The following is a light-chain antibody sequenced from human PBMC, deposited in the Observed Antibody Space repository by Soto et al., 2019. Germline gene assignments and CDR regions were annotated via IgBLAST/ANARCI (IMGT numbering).Light chain of an antibody. J-gene: IGKJ3*01. CDR3: QQYNNWPPVT. V-gene: IGKV3D-15*01. Sequence: EIVLTQSPGTLSLSPGERATLSCRASQSVSNNYLAWYQQKPGQAPRLLIYGASNRATGIPDRFSGSGSGTEFTLTISSLQSEDSAVYFCQQYNNWPPVTFGPGTKVDIK. CDR2: GAS. CDR1: QSVSNN.